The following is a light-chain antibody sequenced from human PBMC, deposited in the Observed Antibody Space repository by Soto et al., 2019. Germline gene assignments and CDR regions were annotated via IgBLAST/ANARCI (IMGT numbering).Light chain of an antibody. V-gene: IGKV1-9*01. CDR2: AAS. CDR3: QQLHDYPIT. J-gene: IGKJ5*01. CDR1: QGIDSS. Sequence: IQMTQSPSSLSASVGDRVTITCRASQGIDSSFAWYQEEPGKAPKLLIYAASSLQSGVPSKFSGSGSGTEFTLTISCLQPENFATYYCQQLHDYPITFGQGTRLEI.